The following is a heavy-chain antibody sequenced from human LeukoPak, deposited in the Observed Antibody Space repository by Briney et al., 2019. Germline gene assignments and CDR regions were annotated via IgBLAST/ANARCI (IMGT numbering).Heavy chain of an antibody. CDR2: ISSSSYI. CDR3: ARDYGSGSYPISFFDY. V-gene: IGHV3-21*03. Sequence: GGSLRLSCAASGFTFSSYSTNWVRQAPGKGLEWVSSISSSSYIYYADSVKGRFTISRDNAKNSLYLQMNSLRAEDTAVYYCARDYGSGSYPISFFDYWGQGTLVTVSS. CDR1: GFTFSSYS. D-gene: IGHD3-10*01. J-gene: IGHJ4*02.